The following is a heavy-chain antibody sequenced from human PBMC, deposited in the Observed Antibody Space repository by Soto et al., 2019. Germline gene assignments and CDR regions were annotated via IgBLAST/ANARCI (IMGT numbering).Heavy chain of an antibody. D-gene: IGHD1-7*01. J-gene: IGHJ4*02. Sequence: ASGFSFTHYRIHWVRQVPGKGLEWVCRVNADGSSTNYAGFAKGRFTISRDNSKNTAYLEMNNLRVDDTALYYCAKAGDWNYVFDFWGQGTLVTVS. V-gene: IGHV3-74*01. CDR3: AKAGDWNYVFDF. CDR1: GFSFTHYR. CDR2: VNADGSST.